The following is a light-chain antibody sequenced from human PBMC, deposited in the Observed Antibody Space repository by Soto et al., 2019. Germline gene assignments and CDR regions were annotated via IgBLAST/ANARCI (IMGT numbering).Light chain of an antibody. Sequence: QSALTQPASVSGSPGQSITISCTGTSSDVAFYNHVSWYQQHPGKAPKPLIYEVNNRPSGVSHRFSGSKSGNTASLTISGLQAEDEADYYCSSFASTHTYVFGTGTQLTVL. CDR3: SSFASTHTYV. V-gene: IGLV2-14*01. CDR1: SSDVAFYNH. CDR2: EVN. J-gene: IGLJ1*01.